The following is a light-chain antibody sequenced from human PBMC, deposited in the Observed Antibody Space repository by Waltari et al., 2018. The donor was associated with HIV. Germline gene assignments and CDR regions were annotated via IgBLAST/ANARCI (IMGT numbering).Light chain of an antibody. CDR2: EVN. CDR1: SDLRDYKS. V-gene: IGLV2-14*01. J-gene: IGLJ3*02. Sequence: QSALTQPASVSGSPGQSITISCTGTSDLRDYKSVSWYQHHPGKAPKVIIYEVNNRPSGVSSRFSGSKSGTSATLGITGLQTGDEADYYCGTWDSGLTMTWVFGGGTKVTVL. CDR3: GTWDSGLTMTWV.